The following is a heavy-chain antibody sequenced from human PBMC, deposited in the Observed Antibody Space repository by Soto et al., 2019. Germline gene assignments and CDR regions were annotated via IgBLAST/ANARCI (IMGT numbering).Heavy chain of an antibody. CDR3: AKRGRGAVAFDY. J-gene: IGHJ4*02. CDR1: GFTFSSYA. D-gene: IGHD6-19*01. V-gene: IGHV3-23*01. Sequence: EVQLLESGGGLVQPGGSLRLSCPASGFTFSSYAMSWVRQAPGKGLDWVSNISGSGGSTYYADSVKGRFTISRDNSKNTLHLQMNSLRVEDTAVYYCAKRGRGAVAFDYWGQGTLVTVSS. CDR2: ISGSGGST.